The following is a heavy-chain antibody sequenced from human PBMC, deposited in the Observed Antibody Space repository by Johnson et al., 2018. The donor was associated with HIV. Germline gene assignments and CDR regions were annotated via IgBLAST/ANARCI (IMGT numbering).Heavy chain of an antibody. Sequence: EVQLVESGGGLVQPGGSLRLSCAASGITVGTNYMSWVRQAPGKGLEWVSVIFSVGDVYYADSVKGRFTISRDNSKNTLYLQMNSLRAEDTAVYYCARVPNDAFDIWGQGTMVTVSS. CDR1: GITVGTNY. V-gene: IGHV3-66*02. J-gene: IGHJ3*02. CDR3: ARVPNDAFDI. CDR2: IFSVGDV. D-gene: IGHD2-2*01.